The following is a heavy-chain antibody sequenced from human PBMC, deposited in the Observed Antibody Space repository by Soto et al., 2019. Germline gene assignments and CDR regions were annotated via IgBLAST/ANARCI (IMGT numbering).Heavy chain of an antibody. V-gene: IGHV4-59*01. CDR2: VYYSGST. CDR3: ARDNSTSWYNNWFDS. CDR1: GGSINTYY. D-gene: IGHD6-13*01. Sequence: SETLSLTCSFSGGSINTYYWSLIRQPPGKGLEWIGHVYYSGSTNYNPSLKSRVAISVDTSKNQFSLKLSSVTAADTAMYYCARDNSTSWYNNWFDSWGQGTLVTVSS. J-gene: IGHJ5*01.